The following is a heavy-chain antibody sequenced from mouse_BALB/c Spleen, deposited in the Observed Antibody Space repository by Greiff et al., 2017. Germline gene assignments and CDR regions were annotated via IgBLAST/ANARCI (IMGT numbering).Heavy chain of an antibody. V-gene: IGHV5-9-3*01. CDR1: GFTFSSYA. J-gene: IGHJ2*01. D-gene: IGHD4-1*01. CDR2: ISSGGSYT. Sequence: DVKLQESGGGLVKPGGSLKLSCAASGFTFSSYAMSWVRQTPEKRLEWVATISSGGSYTYYPDSVKGRFTISRDNAKNTLYLQMSSLRSEDTAMYYCARPNWDYFDYWGQGTTLTVSS. CDR3: ARPNWDYFDY.